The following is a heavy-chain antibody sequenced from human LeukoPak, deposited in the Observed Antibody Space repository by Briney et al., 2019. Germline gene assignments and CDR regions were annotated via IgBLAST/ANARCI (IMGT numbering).Heavy chain of an antibody. Sequence: ASVKVSCKASGYTFTGYYIHWVRQAPGQGLEWMGWINPNSGGTNYAQKFQGRVTMTRDTSISTAYMELSSLRSEDTAVYYCARFYGYSYGYYYYGMDVWGQGTTVTVSS. CDR2: INPNSGGT. J-gene: IGHJ6*02. D-gene: IGHD5-18*01. V-gene: IGHV1-2*02. CDR1: GYTFTGYY. CDR3: ARFYGYSYGYYYYGMDV.